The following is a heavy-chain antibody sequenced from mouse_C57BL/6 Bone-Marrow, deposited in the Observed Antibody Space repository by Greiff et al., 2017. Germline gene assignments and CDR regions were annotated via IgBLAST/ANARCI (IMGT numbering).Heavy chain of an antibody. CDR1: GFSFNTYA. J-gene: IGHJ4*01. Sequence: EVQGVESGGGLVQPKGSLKLSCAASGFSFNTYAMNWVRQAPGKGLEWVARIRSKSNNYATYYADSVKERFTISRDDSESMLYLQMNNLKTEDTAMYYCVRGAMDYWGQGTSVTVSS. V-gene: IGHV10-1*01. CDR3: VRGAMDY. CDR2: IRSKSNNYAT.